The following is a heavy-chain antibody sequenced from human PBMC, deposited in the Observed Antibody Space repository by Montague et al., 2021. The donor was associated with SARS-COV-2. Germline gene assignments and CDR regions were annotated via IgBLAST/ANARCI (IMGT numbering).Heavy chain of an antibody. Sequence: SETLSLTCTVSGGSISTTSYYWGWIRQPPGKGLEWIASIFYSGTTYYNPSLRSRVTISLDTSKNQVSLRLTSVTAADTAFYYCGSDTTAYFRFDYWGRGTLISVSS. J-gene: IGHJ4*02. CDR3: GSDTTAYFRFDY. V-gene: IGHV4-39*07. CDR2: IFYSGTT. D-gene: IGHD3-9*01. CDR1: GGSISTTSYY.